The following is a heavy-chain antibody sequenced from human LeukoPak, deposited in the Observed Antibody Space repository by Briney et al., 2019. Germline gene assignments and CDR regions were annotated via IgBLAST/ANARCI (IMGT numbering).Heavy chain of an antibody. CDR2: AYNANT. Sequence: AYNANTNYAQKLQGRLTMTTDTSTSTAYMELRSLRSDDTAVYYCARGPGGERWLRGFDYWGQGTLVTVSS. V-gene: IGHV1-18*01. CDR3: ARGPGGERWLRGFDY. D-gene: IGHD3-16*01. J-gene: IGHJ4*02.